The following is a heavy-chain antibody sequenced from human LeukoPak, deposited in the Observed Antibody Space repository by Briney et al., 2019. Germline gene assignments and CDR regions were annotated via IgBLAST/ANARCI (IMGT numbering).Heavy chain of an antibody. CDR2: ISSSSSYI. V-gene: IGHV3-21*04. CDR1: GFTFSSYS. Sequence: PGGSLRLSCAASGFTFSSYSMNWVRQAPGKGLEWVSSISSSSSYIYYADSVKGRFTISRDNSKNTLYLQMNSLRAEDTAVYYCAKHSSDIVVVVAAHPFDYWGQGTLVTVSS. CDR3: AKHSSDIVVVVAAHPFDY. D-gene: IGHD2-15*01. J-gene: IGHJ4*02.